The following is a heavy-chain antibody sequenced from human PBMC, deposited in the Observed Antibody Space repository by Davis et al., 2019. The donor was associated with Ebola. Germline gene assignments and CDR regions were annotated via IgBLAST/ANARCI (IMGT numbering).Heavy chain of an antibody. V-gene: IGHV4-39*06. D-gene: IGHD3-16*01. Sequence: PSETLSLTCTVSGGSISRSSYSWGWIRQSPGKGLEWIGSFYFSGGTYHTPSLQSRVTMSVDASKNQFTLQMTSVTAADTAIYYCATSFWALYYFDFWGQGTLVTVSS. CDR2: FYFSGGT. CDR3: ATSFWALYYFDF. CDR1: GGSISRSSYS. J-gene: IGHJ4*02.